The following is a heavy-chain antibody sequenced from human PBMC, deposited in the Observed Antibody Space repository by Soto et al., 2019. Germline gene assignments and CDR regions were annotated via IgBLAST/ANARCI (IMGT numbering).Heavy chain of an antibody. CDR3: AKEGSIWKFAFDI. D-gene: IGHD6-13*01. Sequence: QGELLESGGGVVQPGTSLRLSCAASGFPFSSFGMHWVRQAPGKGLEWVAVVSAAGYTTYYSDSVKGRFNISRDNSSNTLNLQMNRLRREDTGLYYCAKEGSIWKFAFDIWGRGTMVTVSS. V-gene: IGHV3-30*18. CDR2: VSAAGYTT. CDR1: GFPFSSFG. J-gene: IGHJ3*02.